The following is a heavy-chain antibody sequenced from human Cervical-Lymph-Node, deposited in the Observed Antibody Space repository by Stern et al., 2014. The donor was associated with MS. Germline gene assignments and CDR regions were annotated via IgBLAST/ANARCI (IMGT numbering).Heavy chain of an antibody. J-gene: IGHJ6*02. V-gene: IGHV4-30-2*01. D-gene: IGHD5-18*01. CDR2: IYHSGST. Sequence: VQLVESGSGLVKPSQTLSLTCAVSGGSISSGGYSWSWIRQPPGKGLEWIGDIYHSGSTYYNPSLKSRVTISVDRSKNQFSLKLSSVTAADTAVYYCARAPERTAYYYYYGMDVWGQGTTVRLL. CDR3: ARAPERTAYYYYYGMDV. CDR1: GGSISSGGYS.